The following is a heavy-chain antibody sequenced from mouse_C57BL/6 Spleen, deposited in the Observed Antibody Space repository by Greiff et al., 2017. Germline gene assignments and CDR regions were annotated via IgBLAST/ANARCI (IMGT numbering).Heavy chain of an antibody. CDR3: ARQRDWYFDV. J-gene: IGHJ1*03. CDR1: GFTFSDSY. CDR2: ISNGGGST. Sequence: EVQGVESGGGLVKPGGSLKLSCAASGFTFSDSYMYWVRQTPEKRLEWVAYISNGGGSTYYPDTVKGRFTISRDNAKNTLYLQMSRLKSEDTAMYYCARQRDWYFDVWGTGTTVTVSS. V-gene: IGHV5-12*01.